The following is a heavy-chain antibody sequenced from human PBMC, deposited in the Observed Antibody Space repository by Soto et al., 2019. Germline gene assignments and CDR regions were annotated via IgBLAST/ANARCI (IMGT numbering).Heavy chain of an antibody. CDR3: ARSPPDVDTAMVTGHYYYYGMDV. D-gene: IGHD5-18*01. V-gene: IGHV3-30-3*01. J-gene: IGHJ6*02. Sequence: QVQLVESGGGVVQPGRSLRLSCAASGFTFSSYAMHWVRQAPGKGLEWVAVISYDGSNKYYADSVKGRFTISRDNSKNTLYLQMNSLRAEDTAVYYCARSPPDVDTAMVTGHYYYYGMDVWGQGTTVTVSS. CDR1: GFTFSSYA. CDR2: ISYDGSNK.